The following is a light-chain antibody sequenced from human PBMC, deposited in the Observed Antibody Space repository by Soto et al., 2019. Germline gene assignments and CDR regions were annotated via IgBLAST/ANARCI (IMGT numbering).Light chain of an antibody. CDR2: NNN. CDR1: NSNIGSNT. Sequence: QAVVTQPPSASGTPGQRVTISCSGGNSNIGSNTVIWYQHLPGTAPKLLIYNNNQRPSWVPDRFSGSKSGTSASLAISGLQSEDEADYYCAAWDDSLNGHAVFGGGTQLTVL. V-gene: IGLV1-44*01. CDR3: AAWDDSLNGHAV. J-gene: IGLJ7*01.